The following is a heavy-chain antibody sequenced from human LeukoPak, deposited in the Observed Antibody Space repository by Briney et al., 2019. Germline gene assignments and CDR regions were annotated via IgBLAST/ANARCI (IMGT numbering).Heavy chain of an antibody. Sequence: QPGGSLRLSCAASGLTFSSYEMNWVRQAPGKGLEWVSYISSSGRPIYYADSVKGRFTISRDNTKNSLYLQMNSLRVEDTAVYYCAREGRWDEFDYWGQGTLVTVSS. CDR3: AREGRWDEFDY. CDR2: ISSSGRPI. J-gene: IGHJ4*02. CDR1: GLTFSSYE. V-gene: IGHV3-48*03. D-gene: IGHD1-26*01.